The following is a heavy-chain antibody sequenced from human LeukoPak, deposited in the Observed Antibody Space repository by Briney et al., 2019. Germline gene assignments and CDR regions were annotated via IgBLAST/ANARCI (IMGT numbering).Heavy chain of an antibody. CDR1: GGSISSGGYY. J-gene: IGHJ4*02. CDR2: IYYSGST. Sequence: PSQTLSLTCTVSGGSISSGGYYWSWIRQHPGKGLEWIGYIYYSGSTYYNPSLKSRVTISVDTSKNQFSLKLSSVTAADTAVYYCARGGENTGWVYVVYWGQGTLVTVSS. CDR3: ARGGENTGWVYVVY. V-gene: IGHV4-31*03. D-gene: IGHD2-21*01.